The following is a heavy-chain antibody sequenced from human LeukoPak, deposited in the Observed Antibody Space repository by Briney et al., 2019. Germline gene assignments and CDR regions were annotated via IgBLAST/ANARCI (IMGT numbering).Heavy chain of an antibody. Sequence: ASVKVSCKSSGYTFTSYDINWGRPAPGQGLEWMGWMNPNSGNTGYAQKFQGRVTMTRNTSISTAYMELSSLRSEDTAVYYCARLYSGYDWDYGTDYWGQGTLVTVSS. CDR3: ARLYSGYDWDYGTDY. J-gene: IGHJ4*02. D-gene: IGHD5-12*01. V-gene: IGHV1-8*01. CDR1: GYTFTSYD. CDR2: MNPNSGNT.